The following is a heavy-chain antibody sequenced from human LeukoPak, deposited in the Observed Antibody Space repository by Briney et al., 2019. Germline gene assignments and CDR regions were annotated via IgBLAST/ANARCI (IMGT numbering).Heavy chain of an antibody. J-gene: IGHJ4*02. V-gene: IGHV3-48*01. CDR3: AKPYKRDYFDY. Sequence: GGSLRLSCAASGFTFSSYSMNWVRQAPGKGLEWVSYISSSSSTIYYADSVKGRFTISRDNSKNTLYLQMNSLRAEDTAVYYCAKPYKRDYFDYWGQGTLVTVSS. CDR1: GFTFSSYS. CDR2: ISSSSSTI. D-gene: IGHD1-14*01.